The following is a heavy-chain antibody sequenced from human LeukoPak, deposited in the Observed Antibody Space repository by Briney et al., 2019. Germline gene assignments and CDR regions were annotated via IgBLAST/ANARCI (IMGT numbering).Heavy chain of an antibody. J-gene: IGHJ4*02. CDR2: ISGSGDYT. Sequence: GGSLRLSCTASGFTFSSYAMSWVRQAPGKGLEWVSAISGSGDYTYYADSVKGRFTISRDNSKNTLYLQVNSLRAEDTAVYHCAKKSPIFGVVIPLFDYWGQGTLVSVSS. V-gene: IGHV3-23*01. CDR1: GFTFSSYA. D-gene: IGHD3-3*01. CDR3: AKKSPIFGVVIPLFDY.